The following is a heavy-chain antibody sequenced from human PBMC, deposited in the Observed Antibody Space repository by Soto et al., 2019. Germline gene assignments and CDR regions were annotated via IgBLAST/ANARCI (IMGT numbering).Heavy chain of an antibody. CDR1: GFTFSSYA. V-gene: IGHV3-23*01. J-gene: IGHJ4*02. CDR2: ISGSGGST. D-gene: IGHD3-22*01. Sequence: EVQLLESGGGLVQPGGSLRLSCAASGFTFSSYAMSWVRQAPGKGLEWVSAISGSGGSTYYADSVKGRFTISRDNSKNKLYLQMNSLIAEDTAVYYYAKITYYYASSGSAAHDYWGQGTLVTVSS. CDR3: AKITYYYASSGSAAHDY.